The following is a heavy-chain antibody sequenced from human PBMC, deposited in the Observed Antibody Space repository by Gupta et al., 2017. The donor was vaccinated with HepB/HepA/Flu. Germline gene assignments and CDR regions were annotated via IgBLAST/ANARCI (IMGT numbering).Heavy chain of an antibody. CDR2: ISGRGTNT. Sequence: EVHLLESGGGFIQRGGSLRLSCVASTFIFNNYAINWVRQAPGKGLEWVSGISGRGTNTYYADSVKGRFTFSRDDSKNTLFLQMSSLRVEDTATYYCTTNTSAYAAFDYWGQGTVVTVSS. D-gene: IGHD6-19*01. V-gene: IGHV3-23*01. CDR1: TFIFNNYA. CDR3: TTNTSAYAAFDY. J-gene: IGHJ4*02.